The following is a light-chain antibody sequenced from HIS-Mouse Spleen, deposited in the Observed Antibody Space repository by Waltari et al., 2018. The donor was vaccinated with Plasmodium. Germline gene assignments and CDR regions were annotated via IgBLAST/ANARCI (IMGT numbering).Light chain of an antibody. J-gene: IGKJ1*01. CDR1: QSIGSS. CDR2: YAS. CDR3: NQRSSLPT. V-gene: IGKV6-21*01. Sequence: ELVLTQSPDFQSVTPKEKVTITCRASQSIGSSLHWYQQKPDRSPKLLLEYASQSFSGVPTRVSCSGSGTDFSRTINDLEAEDAATCCCNQRSSLPTFDQGTKVEIK.